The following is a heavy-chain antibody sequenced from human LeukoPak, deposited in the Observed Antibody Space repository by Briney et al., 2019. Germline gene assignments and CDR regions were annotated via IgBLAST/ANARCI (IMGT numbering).Heavy chain of an antibody. CDR3: ARDYMVRGVSRAFDI. CDR1: GFTFSSYS. CDR2: ISSSSSTI. J-gene: IGHJ3*02. D-gene: IGHD3-10*01. Sequence: GGSLRLSCAASGFTFSSYSMNWVRQAPGKGLEWVSSISSSSSTIYYADSVKGRFTISRDNAKNSLYLQMNSLRAEDTAVYYCARDYMVRGVSRAFDIWGQGTMVAVSS. V-gene: IGHV3-21*04.